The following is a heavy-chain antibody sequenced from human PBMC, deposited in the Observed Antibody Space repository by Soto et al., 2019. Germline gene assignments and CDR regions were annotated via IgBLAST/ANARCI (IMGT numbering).Heavy chain of an antibody. V-gene: IGHV4-30-2*01. J-gene: IGHJ4*02. D-gene: IGHD3-3*01. CDR1: GGSISSGGYS. Sequence: SETLSLTCAVSGGSISSGGYSWSWIRQPPGKGLEWIGYIYHSGSTYYNPSLKSRVTISVDRSKNQFSLKLSSVTAADTAVYYCARQSFRSGYSLGYWGQGTLVTVSS. CDR2: IYHSGST. CDR3: ARQSFRSGYSLGY.